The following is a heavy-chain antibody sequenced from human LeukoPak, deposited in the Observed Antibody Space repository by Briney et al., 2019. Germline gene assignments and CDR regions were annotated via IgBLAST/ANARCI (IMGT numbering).Heavy chain of an antibody. J-gene: IGHJ4*02. Sequence: SETLSLTCTVSGGSISSYYWSWIRQPPGKGLEWIGYIYYSGSTIYNPSLKSRVTISVDTSKNQFSLKLSSVTAADTAVYYCARRSGYRPFDYWGQGTLVTVSS. CDR1: GGSISSYY. D-gene: IGHD5-12*01. V-gene: IGHV4-59*08. CDR3: ARRSGYRPFDY. CDR2: IYYSGST.